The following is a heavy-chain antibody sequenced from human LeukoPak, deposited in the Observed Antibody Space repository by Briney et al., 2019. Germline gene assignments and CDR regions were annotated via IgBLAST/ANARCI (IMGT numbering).Heavy chain of an antibody. CDR1: GFTFSSYW. V-gene: IGHV3-74*01. Sequence: GGSLRLSCAASGFTFSSYWMHWVRQAPGKGLVWVSRINSDGSSTSYADSVKGRFTISRDNAKNTLYLQMSSLRAEDTAVYYCATSRRWDSSGPFDYWGQGTLVTVSS. J-gene: IGHJ4*02. CDR2: INSDGSST. CDR3: ATSRRWDSSGPFDY. D-gene: IGHD6-19*01.